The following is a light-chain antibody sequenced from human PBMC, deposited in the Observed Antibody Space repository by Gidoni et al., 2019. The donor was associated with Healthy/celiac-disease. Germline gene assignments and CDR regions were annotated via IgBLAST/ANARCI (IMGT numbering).Light chain of an antibody. CDR3: NSRDSSVNPPVV. CDR2: GKN. J-gene: IGLJ2*01. Sequence: SSELTQDPAVSVALGQTVRITCQGDSLRSYYASWYQQKPGQAPVLVIYGKNNRPSGIPDRFSGSSSGNTASLTITGAQAEDEADYYCNSRDSSVNPPVVFGGGTKLTVL. V-gene: IGLV3-19*01. CDR1: SLRSYY.